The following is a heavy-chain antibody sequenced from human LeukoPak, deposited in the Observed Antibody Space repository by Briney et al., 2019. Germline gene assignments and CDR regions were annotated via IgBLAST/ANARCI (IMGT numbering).Heavy chain of an antibody. CDR1: GFTFSSYT. Sequence: GGSLRLSCAASGFTFSSYTINWVRQAPGKGLEWVSSISSSSTFIYYTDSVKGRFTISRDNAKNSLYLQMNSLRAEDTAVYYCARDSRITMIMGYEDYWGQGTLVTVSS. CDR2: ISSSSTFI. V-gene: IGHV3-21*01. CDR3: ARDSRITMIMGYEDY. J-gene: IGHJ4*02. D-gene: IGHD3-22*01.